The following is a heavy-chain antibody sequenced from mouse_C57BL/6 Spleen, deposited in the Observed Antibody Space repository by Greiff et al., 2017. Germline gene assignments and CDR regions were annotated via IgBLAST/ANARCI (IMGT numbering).Heavy chain of an antibody. J-gene: IGHJ3*01. CDR1: GYSITSGYY. Sequence: ESGPGLVKPSQSLSLTCSVTGYSITSGYYWNWIRQFPGNKLEWMGYISYDGSNNYNPSLKNRISITRDTSKNQFFLKLNSVTTEDTATYYCAIYDYDGWFAYWGQATLVTVAA. D-gene: IGHD2-4*01. CDR3: AIYDYDGWFAY. V-gene: IGHV3-6*01. CDR2: ISYDGSN.